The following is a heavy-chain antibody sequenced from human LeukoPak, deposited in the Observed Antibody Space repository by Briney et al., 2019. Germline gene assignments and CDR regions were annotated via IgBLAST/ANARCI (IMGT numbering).Heavy chain of an antibody. D-gene: IGHD6-19*01. J-gene: IGHJ4*02. CDR2: IIPIFGTA. Sequence: ASVKVSCKASGGTFSSYAISWVRQAPGQGLEWMGGIIPIFGTANYAQKFQGRVTITADESTSTAYMELSSLRSEDTAVYYCASRPGYSSGWHYFDYWGQGTLVTVSS. CDR3: ASRPGYSSGWHYFDY. V-gene: IGHV1-69*13. CDR1: GGTFSSYA.